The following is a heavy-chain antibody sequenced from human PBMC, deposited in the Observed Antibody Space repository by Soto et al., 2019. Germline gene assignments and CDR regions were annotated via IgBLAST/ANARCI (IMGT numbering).Heavy chain of an antibody. CDR2: IYPGDSDT. V-gene: IGHV5-51*01. D-gene: IGHD6-13*01. CDR3: ARQESSSSWYGY. J-gene: IGHJ4*02. CDR1: GYTFSTYW. Sequence: GESLKISCQGSGYTFSTYWIGWVRQMPGKGLEWMGIIYPGDSDTRYSPSFQGQVTISADKSISTAYLQWSSLKASDTAMYYCARQESSSSWYGYWGQGTLVTVSS.